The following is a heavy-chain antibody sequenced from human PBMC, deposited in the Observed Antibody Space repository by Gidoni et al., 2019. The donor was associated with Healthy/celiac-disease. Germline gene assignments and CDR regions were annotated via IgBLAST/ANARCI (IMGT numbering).Heavy chain of an antibody. J-gene: IGHJ6*03. CDR3: ARDVEEGRGATAPRLAYYYYYYMDV. CDR2: TYYRSKWYN. Sequence: PSRGLEWLVRTYYRSKWYNDYAVSVKSRITINPDTSKNQFSLQLNSVTPEDTAVYYCARDVEEGRGATAPRLAYYYYYYMDVWGKGTTVTVSS. D-gene: IGHD1-26*01. V-gene: IGHV6-1*01.